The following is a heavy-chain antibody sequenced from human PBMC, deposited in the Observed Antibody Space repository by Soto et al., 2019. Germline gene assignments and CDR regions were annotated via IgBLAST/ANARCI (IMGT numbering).Heavy chain of an antibody. Sequence: SVKVSCKASGGTFSSYAISWARQAPGQGLEWMGGIIPIFGTANYAQKFQGRVTITADESTSTAYMELSSLRSEDTAVYYCARDFSADSSGYYDEFDHWGQGTLVTVSP. CDR2: IIPIFGTA. J-gene: IGHJ4*02. CDR1: GGTFSSYA. CDR3: ARDFSADSSGYYDEFDH. V-gene: IGHV1-69*13. D-gene: IGHD3-22*01.